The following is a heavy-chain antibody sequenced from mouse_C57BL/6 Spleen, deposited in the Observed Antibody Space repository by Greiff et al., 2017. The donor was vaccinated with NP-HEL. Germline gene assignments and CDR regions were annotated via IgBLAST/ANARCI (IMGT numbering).Heavy chain of an antibody. J-gene: IGHJ1*03. Sequence: VQLQQPGAELVKPGASVKLSCKASGYTFTSYGMSWVKQRPGQGLEWIGMIHPNSGSTNYNEKFKGKATLTVDKSSSTAYMQLSSLTSEDSAVYYCEGATVAPYFEVWGTGTTVTVTA. D-gene: IGHD1-1*01. CDR3: EGATVAPYFEV. CDR2: IHPNSGST. CDR1: GYTFTSYG. V-gene: IGHV1-64*01.